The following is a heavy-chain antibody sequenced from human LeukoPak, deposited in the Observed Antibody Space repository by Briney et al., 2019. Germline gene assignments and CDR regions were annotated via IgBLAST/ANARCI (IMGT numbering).Heavy chain of an antibody. Sequence: SVKVSCKASGGSFTITSHAISWVRQAPGQGLEWMGGLIPIYGSANYAQKFQGRVTITSDESTRTVFMELSSLRPEDSAVYYCAGFFYDNSGDAFDIWGQGTMVTVS. CDR2: LIPIYGSA. V-gene: IGHV1-69*13. CDR1: GGSFTITSHA. J-gene: IGHJ3*02. CDR3: AGFFYDNSGDAFDI. D-gene: IGHD3-22*01.